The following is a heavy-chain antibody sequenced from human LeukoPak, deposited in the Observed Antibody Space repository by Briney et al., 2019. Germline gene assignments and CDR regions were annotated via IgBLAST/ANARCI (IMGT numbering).Heavy chain of an antibody. CDR1: GYSFPNYW. D-gene: IGHD6-6*01. Sequence: GESLKISCKGSGYSFPNYWIAWVRQLPGKGLEWMGIIYPGDSDTRYSPSFQGQVTFSADKSITTAYLQWSRLQASDTAMYYCARQYINSSPFDYWGQGTLVTVSS. V-gene: IGHV5-51*01. CDR3: ARQYINSSPFDY. J-gene: IGHJ4*02. CDR2: IYPGDSDT.